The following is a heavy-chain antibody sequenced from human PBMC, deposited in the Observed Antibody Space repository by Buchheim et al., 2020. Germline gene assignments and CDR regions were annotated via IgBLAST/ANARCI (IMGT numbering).Heavy chain of an antibody. CDR2: INPSGSSP. V-gene: IGHV1-46*01. Sequence: QVQLVQSGAEVKKPGASVKVSCKASGYTFTSYYMHWVRQAPGQGLEWMGIINPSGSSPSYAQKFQGRVTMTRDTSTSTVSIELSSLRSEDTAVYYCARGRSRYCSGGSCFLEYFQHWGQGTL. D-gene: IGHD2-15*01. CDR1: GYTFTSYY. CDR3: ARGRSRYCSGGSCFLEYFQH. J-gene: IGHJ1*01.